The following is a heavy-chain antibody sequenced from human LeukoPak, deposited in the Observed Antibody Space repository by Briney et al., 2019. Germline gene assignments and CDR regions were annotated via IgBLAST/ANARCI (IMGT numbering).Heavy chain of an antibody. D-gene: IGHD3-10*01. CDR2: IYYSGST. CDR3: ARVRGAAGYNWFDP. J-gene: IGHJ5*02. Sequence: SQTLSLTCTVSGGSISSGGYYWSWIRQHPGKGLEWIGYIYYSGSTYYNPSLKSRVTISVDTSKNQFSLKLSSVTAADTAVYYCARVRGAAGYNWFDPWGQGTLVTVSS. CDR1: GGSISSGGYY. V-gene: IGHV4-31*03.